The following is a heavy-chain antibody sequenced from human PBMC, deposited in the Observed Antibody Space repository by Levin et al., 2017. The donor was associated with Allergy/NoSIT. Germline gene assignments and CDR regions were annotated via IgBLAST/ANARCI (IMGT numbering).Heavy chain of an antibody. CDR3: ARDFSPYCSSSRCYDAFDI. D-gene: IGHD2-2*01. Sequence: GGSLRLSCAASGFTFSDSWMTWVRQAPGKGLEWVANINQDGSDTNYFDSVKGRFTISRDNGKNSLYLQMNSLRAEDTAVYYCARDFSPYCSSSRCYDAFDIWGQGTMVTVSS. J-gene: IGHJ3*02. CDR1: GFTFSDSW. CDR2: INQDGSDT. V-gene: IGHV3-7*01.